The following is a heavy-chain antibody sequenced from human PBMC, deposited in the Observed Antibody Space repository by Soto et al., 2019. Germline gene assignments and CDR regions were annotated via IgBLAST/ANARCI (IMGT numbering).Heavy chain of an antibody. J-gene: IGHJ3*02. CDR1: GRSISSYY. CDR3: ARGYSYDFRIAIDI. Sequence: PSETLSLTCTVSGRSISSYYWSWIRQPPGKGLEWIGYIYYTGSTNYNPSLKSRVTISLDTSKSHFSLKLTSVTAADTAVYYCARGYSYDFRIAIDIWGQGTMVTVSS. V-gene: IGHV4-59*01. CDR2: IYYTGST. D-gene: IGHD5-18*01.